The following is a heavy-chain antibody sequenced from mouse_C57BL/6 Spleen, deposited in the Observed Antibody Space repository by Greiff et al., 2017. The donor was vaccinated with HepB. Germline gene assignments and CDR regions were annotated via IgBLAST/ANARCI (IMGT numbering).Heavy chain of an antibody. CDR2: ISSGGSYT. Sequence: EVQLVESGGDLVKPGGSLKLSCAASGFTFSSYGMSWVRQTPDKRLEWVATISSGGSYTYYPDSVKGRFTISRDNAKNTLYLQMSSLKSEDTAMYYCARGEITRGYFDVWGTGTTVTVSS. CDR3: ARGEITRGYFDV. CDR1: GFTFSSYG. D-gene: IGHD1-1*01. J-gene: IGHJ1*03. V-gene: IGHV5-6*01.